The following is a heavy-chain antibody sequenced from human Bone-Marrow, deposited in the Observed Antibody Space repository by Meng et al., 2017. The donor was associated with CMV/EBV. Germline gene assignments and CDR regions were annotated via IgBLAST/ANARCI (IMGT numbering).Heavy chain of an antibody. V-gene: IGHV3-73*01. CDR3: TGLIYYYDSSGSSRSAGY. Sequence: GSAMHWVRQASGKGLEWVGRIRSKANSYATAYAASVKGRFTISRDDSKNTAYLQMNSLKTEDTAVYYCTGLIYYYDSSGSSRSAGYWGQGTLVTVSS. CDR2: IRSKANSYAT. CDR1: GSA. J-gene: IGHJ4*02. D-gene: IGHD3-22*01.